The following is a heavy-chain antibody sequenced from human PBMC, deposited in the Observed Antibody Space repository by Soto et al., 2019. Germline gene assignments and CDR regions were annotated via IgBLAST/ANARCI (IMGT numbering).Heavy chain of an antibody. D-gene: IGHD4-17*01. CDR1: GFTFSSYA. V-gene: IGHV3-23*01. CDR2: ISGSGGST. Sequence: GGSLRLSCAASGFTFSSYAMRWVRQAPGKGLEWSSAISGSGGSTYYADSVKGRFTISRDNSKNTLYLQMNSLRAEETAVYYFAKDQAGLHFDYWGQGTLVTVSS. J-gene: IGHJ4*02. CDR3: AKDQAGLHFDY.